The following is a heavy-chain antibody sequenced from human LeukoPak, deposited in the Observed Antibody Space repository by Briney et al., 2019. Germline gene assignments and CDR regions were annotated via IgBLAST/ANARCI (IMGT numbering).Heavy chain of an antibody. J-gene: IGHJ4*02. CDR1: GFTSSYYW. D-gene: IGHD2-21*02. CDR2: VKHDGSES. V-gene: IGHV3-7*01. CDR3: VRDGVTAGFDY. Sequence: GGSLRLSCAASGFTSSYYWMSWVRQSPGKGLEWVANVKHDGSESFYADSVKGRFTVSRDNVKNSLYLDLNNPKLEDTALYYCVRDGVTAGFDYWGQGTLVSVSS.